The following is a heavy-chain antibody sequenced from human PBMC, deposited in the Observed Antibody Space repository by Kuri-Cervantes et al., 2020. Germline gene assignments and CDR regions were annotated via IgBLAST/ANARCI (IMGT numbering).Heavy chain of an antibody. D-gene: IGHD2-8*02. Sequence: GGSLRLSCAASGLTVSDNYMSWVRQAPGKGLEWVSIIYSGGDTYYADSVKGRFTISRDNSKNTLYLQMNSLRAEDTAVYYCARAFGGVYYYYGMDVWGQGTTVTVSS. CDR1: GLTVSDNY. CDR2: IYSGGDT. V-gene: IGHV3-53*05. J-gene: IGHJ6*02. CDR3: ARAFGGVYYYYGMDV.